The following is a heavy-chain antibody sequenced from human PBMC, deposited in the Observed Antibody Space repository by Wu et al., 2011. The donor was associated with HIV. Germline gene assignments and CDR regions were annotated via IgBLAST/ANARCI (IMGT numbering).Heavy chain of an antibody. CDR3: ARATGTTSPYYYYYMDV. CDR2: IIPIFGTA. CDR1: GRTFSSYA. V-gene: IGHV1-69*15. J-gene: IGHJ6*03. D-gene: IGHD1-1*01. Sequence: QVQLVQSGAEVKKPGSSVKVSCKASGRTFSSYAISWVRQAPGQGLEWMGRIIPIFGTANYAQKFQGRVTITADESTSTAYMELSSLRSEDTAVYYCARATGTTSPYYYYYMDVWGKGTTVTVSS.